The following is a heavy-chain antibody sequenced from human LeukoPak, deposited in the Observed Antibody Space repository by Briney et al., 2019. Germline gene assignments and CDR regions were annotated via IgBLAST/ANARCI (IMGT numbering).Heavy chain of an antibody. CDR2: ISSSSSYI. J-gene: IGHJ3*01. D-gene: IGHD3-10*01. CDR1: LFTITITT. CDR3: SRAAPGSGRYSDSCHL. Sequence: GGSLRLSSAHPLFTITITTMNCVRQAPGKGLEWVSSISSSSSYIYYADSVKGRFTISRDNAKNSLYLQMNSLRPEDTAVYYCSRAAPGSGRYSDSCHLGGKGPMVTVSS. V-gene: IGHV3-21*01.